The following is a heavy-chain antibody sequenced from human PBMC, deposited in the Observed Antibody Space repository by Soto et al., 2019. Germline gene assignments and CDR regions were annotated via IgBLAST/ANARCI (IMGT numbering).Heavy chain of an antibody. Sequence: SVKVSCKASGGTFHNYPITWVRQAPGQGLEWMGGSIPIFGAANYAQKFQGRVTISVDESTSTAYMELSSLRSEDTAVYYCARGRGYSGDDHYYYFDMDVWGQGTTVTVSS. CDR3: ARGRGYSGDDHYYYFDMDV. J-gene: IGHJ6*02. CDR2: SIPIFGAA. D-gene: IGHD5-12*01. CDR1: GGTFHNYP. V-gene: IGHV1-69*13.